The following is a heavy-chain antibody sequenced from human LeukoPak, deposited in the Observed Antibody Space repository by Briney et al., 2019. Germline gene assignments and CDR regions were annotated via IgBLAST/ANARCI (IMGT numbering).Heavy chain of an antibody. J-gene: IGHJ4*02. D-gene: IGHD3-22*01. Sequence: ASVKVSCKASGYTFTGYYMHWVRQAPGQGLEWMGWISAYNGNTNYAQKLQGRVTMTTDTSTSTAYMELRSLRSDDTAVYYCARDYYDSSGYYFGPHFVDYWGQGTLVTVSS. CDR1: GYTFTGYY. V-gene: IGHV1-18*04. CDR3: ARDYYDSSGYYFGPHFVDY. CDR2: ISAYNGNT.